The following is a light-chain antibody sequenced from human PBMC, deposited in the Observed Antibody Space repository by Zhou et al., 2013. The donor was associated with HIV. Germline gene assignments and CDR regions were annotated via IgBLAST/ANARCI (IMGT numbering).Light chain of an antibody. CDR2: GAS. CDR3: QQYKIYPLT. CDR1: QSIDNY. V-gene: IGKV1-16*01. J-gene: IGKJ4*01. Sequence: DIQMTQSPSSLSASVGDRVSITCRASQSIDNYLNWYQQKPGKAPKVLIYGASTLQSGVPSRFSGSGSGTDFTLTISNLQPEDIATYYCQQYKIYPLTFGGRDQGGD.